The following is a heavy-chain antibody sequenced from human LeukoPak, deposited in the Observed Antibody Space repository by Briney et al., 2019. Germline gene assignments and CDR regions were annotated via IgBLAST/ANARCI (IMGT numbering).Heavy chain of an antibody. D-gene: IGHD3-16*01. CDR1: GFTFSHYW. V-gene: IGHV3-74*01. J-gene: IGHJ4*02. Sequence: PGGSLRLSCVASGFTFSHYWMHWVRQAPGQGLVWVSHIHSDGSSTSYEDSAKGRFTTSRDNAKNTVYLQMNSLRAEDTAVYYCARGGSGSFDYWGQGTPVTVSS. CDR2: IHSDGSST. CDR3: ARGGSGSFDY.